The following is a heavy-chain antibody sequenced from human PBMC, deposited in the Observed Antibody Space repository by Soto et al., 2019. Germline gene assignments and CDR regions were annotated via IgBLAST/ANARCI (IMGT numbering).Heavy chain of an antibody. Sequence: GESLKISCKGSGYSFTSYWISWVRQMPGKGLEWMGRIDPSDSYTNYSPSFQGQVTISADKSISTAYLQWSRLKASDTAMYYCARPTFNAFDIWGQGTMVTVSS. J-gene: IGHJ3*02. CDR2: IDPSDSYT. CDR1: GYSFTSYW. D-gene: IGHD3-16*01. CDR3: ARPTFNAFDI. V-gene: IGHV5-10-1*01.